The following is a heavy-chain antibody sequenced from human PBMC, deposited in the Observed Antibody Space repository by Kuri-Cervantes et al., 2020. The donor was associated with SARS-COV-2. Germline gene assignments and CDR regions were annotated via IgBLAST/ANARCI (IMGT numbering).Heavy chain of an antibody. CDR3: ARRLWSGYSFRYYHYMDV. J-gene: IGHJ6*03. CDR2: INHSGST. Sequence: SETLSLTCAVYGGSFSGYYWTWIRHPPGKGMEWIGEINHSGSTNYNPSLKSRVTISVDTSKNQISLKLSSVTAADTAVYYCARRLWSGYSFRYYHYMDVWGKGTTVTVSS. CDR1: GGSFSGYY. V-gene: IGHV4-34*01. D-gene: IGHD3-3*01.